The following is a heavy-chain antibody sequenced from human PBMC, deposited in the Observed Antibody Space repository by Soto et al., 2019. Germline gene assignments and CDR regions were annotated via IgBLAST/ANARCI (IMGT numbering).Heavy chain of an antibody. D-gene: IGHD6-6*01. J-gene: IGHJ5*02. CDR2: IYYSGST. Sequence: SETLSLTCTVSGGSISSYYWSWIRQPPGKGLEWIGYIYYSGSTNYNPSLKSRVTISVDTSKNQFSLKLSSVTAADTAVYYCARDRWSSSPFGWFDPWGQGPMITV. CDR1: GGSISSYY. V-gene: IGHV4-59*01. CDR3: ARDRWSSSPFGWFDP.